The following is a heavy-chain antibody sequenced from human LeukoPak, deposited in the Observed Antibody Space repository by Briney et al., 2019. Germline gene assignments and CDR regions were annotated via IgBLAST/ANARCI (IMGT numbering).Heavy chain of an antibody. CDR2: ISGSGGST. CDR3: ARDIKYDFWSGYLY. D-gene: IGHD3-3*01. J-gene: IGHJ4*02. CDR1: GFTFSSYA. V-gene: IGHV3-23*01. Sequence: PGGSLRLSCAASGFTFSSYAMSWVRQAPGKGLEWVSAISGSGGSTYYADSVKGRFTISRDNSKNTLYLQMNSLRAEDTAVYYCARDIKYDFWSGYLYWGQGTLVTVSS.